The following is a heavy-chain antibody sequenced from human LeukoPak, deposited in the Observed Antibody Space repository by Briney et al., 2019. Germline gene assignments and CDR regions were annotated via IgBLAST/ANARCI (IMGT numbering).Heavy chain of an antibody. CDR3: ARLSLRPYYFDY. CDR2: IFYTGDS. V-gene: IGHV4-59*08. CDR1: GVSSSSSY. Sequence: PSETLSLTCTVSGVSSSSSYWSWIRQPPGKGLEWIGYIFYTGDSNHNPSFKSRVTISVDTSKNQFSLKLSSVTAADTAVYYCARLSLRPYYFDYWGQGTLVTVSS. D-gene: IGHD3-16*02. J-gene: IGHJ4*02.